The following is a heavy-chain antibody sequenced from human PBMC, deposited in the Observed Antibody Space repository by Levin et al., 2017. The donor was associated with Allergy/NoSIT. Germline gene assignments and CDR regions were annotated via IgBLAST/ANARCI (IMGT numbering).Heavy chain of an antibody. D-gene: IGHD2-2*01. CDR1: GGSIRTYY. CDR2: MYYSGST. V-gene: IGHV4-59*01. CDR3: ARDPNYSSSGYNWFDP. J-gene: IGHJ5*02. Sequence: SETLSLTCTVSGGSIRTYYWSWIRQPPGKGLEWIGHMYYSGSTNYNPSLKSRVTISGDTSKNQISLKLSSVTAADTAVYYCARDPNYSSSGYNWFDPWGQGTLVTVSS.